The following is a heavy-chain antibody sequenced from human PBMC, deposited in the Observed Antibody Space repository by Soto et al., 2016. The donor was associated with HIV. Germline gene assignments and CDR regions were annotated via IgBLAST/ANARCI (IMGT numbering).Heavy chain of an antibody. CDR3: ARLFSSGYYLSQYHVSDY. V-gene: IGHV4-39*01. CDR1: GGSISSSSYY. Sequence: QVQLRESGPGLVKPSETLSLTCTVSGGSISSSSYYWGWIRQPPGKGLEWIGTIYYSGSTYYNPSLKSRVTISVDTSKNQFSLKLTSVTAADTAVYYCARLFSSGYYLSQYHVSDYWGQGILVTVSS. CDR2: IYYSGST. D-gene: IGHD3-22*01. J-gene: IGHJ4*02.